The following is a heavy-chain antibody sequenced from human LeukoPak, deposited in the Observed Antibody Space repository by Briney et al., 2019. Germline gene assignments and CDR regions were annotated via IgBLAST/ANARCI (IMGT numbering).Heavy chain of an antibody. J-gene: IGHJ4*02. CDR1: GFTFSTYA. CDR3: AKANISGRNQDY. Sequence: GGSLRLSCAASGFTFSTYAMTWVRQAPGKGLEWVSSLPGSGGSTYYADFVKGRFTISRDNSGNTLYVQMNSLRAEDTALYYWAKANISGRNQDYWGQGTLATVSS. V-gene: IGHV3-23*01. D-gene: IGHD6-19*01. CDR2: LPGSGGST.